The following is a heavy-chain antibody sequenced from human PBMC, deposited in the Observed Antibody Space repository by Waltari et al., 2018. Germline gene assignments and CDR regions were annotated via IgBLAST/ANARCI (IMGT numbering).Heavy chain of an antibody. Sequence: QLQLQVSGPGLVKPSETLSLTCTVSGGSISSSSYYWGLIRQPPGKGLEWIGSIYYSGSTYYNPSLKSRVTISVDTSKNQFSLKLSSVTAADTAVYYCARGDGGYCSSTSCAFDPWGQGTLVTVSS. V-gene: IGHV4-39*01. J-gene: IGHJ5*02. CDR1: GGSISSSSYY. CDR3: ARGDGGYCSSTSCAFDP. CDR2: IYYSGST. D-gene: IGHD2-2*01.